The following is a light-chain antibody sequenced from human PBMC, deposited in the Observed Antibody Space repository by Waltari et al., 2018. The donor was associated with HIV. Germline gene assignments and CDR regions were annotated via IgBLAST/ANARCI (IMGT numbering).Light chain of an antibody. V-gene: IGLV2-23*02. CDR1: SSDVGSYNL. CDR3: CSYASSINWV. J-gene: IGLJ3*02. Sequence: QSALTQPASVSGSPGQSITISCTGTSSDVGSYNLVSWYQQHPGKAPKLMIYEVNKRPSGVSNRFSASKSDNTASLTISGLQAEDEADYYCCSYASSINWVFGGGTKLTVL. CDR2: EVN.